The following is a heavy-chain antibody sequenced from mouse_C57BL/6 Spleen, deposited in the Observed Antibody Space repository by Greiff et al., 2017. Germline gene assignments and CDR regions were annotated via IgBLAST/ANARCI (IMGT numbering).Heavy chain of an antibody. V-gene: IGHV1-61*01. Sequence: QVQLQQPGAELVRPGSSVKLSCKASGYTFTSYWMDWVKQRPGQGLEWIGHIYPSDSETHYNQKFKDKATLTVDKSSSTAYMQLSSLTSEDSAVYYCASQLGPPAMDYWGQGTSVTVSS. J-gene: IGHJ4*01. D-gene: IGHD4-1*02. CDR2: IYPSDSET. CDR3: ASQLGPPAMDY. CDR1: GYTFTSYW.